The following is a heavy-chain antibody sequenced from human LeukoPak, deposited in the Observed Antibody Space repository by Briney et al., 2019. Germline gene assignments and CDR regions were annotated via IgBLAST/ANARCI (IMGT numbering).Heavy chain of an antibody. D-gene: IGHD2-15*01. J-gene: IGHJ4*02. CDR1: GFTFSDYY. CDR2: VSSGGDIT. V-gene: IGHV3-11*03. Sequence: GGSLRLSCAASGFTFSDYYISWIRQAPGKGLEWLSIVSSGGDITTYADSVKGRFTISRANSKNTLYLQMNSLRAEDTAVYYCAKLNTPKSLGVDHQTTYYFDYWGQGTLVTVSS. CDR3: AKLNTPKSLGVDHQTTYYFDY.